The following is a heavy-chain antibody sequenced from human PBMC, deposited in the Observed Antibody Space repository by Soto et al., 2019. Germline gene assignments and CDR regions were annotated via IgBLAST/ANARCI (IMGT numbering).Heavy chain of an antibody. J-gene: IGHJ6*02. CDR1: GGSISSYY. Sequence: SETLSLTCTVSGGSISSYYWSWIRQPPGKGLEWIGYIYYSGSTNYNPSLKSRVTISVDTSKNQFSLKLSSVTAADTAVYYCARVVVAAPAYYYYGMDVWGQGTTVTVSS. CDR3: ARVVVAAPAYYYYGMDV. D-gene: IGHD2-15*01. CDR2: IYYSGST. V-gene: IGHV4-59*01.